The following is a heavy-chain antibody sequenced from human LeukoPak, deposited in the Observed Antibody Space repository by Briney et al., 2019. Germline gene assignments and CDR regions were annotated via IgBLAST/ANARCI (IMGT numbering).Heavy chain of an antibody. J-gene: IGHJ5*02. D-gene: IGHD6-13*01. Sequence: GGSLRLSCAASGFSFSDYTMHWVRQAPGKGLEWVAFISNDGNNKYSADAVKGRFTISRDNSKNTLYLQMNSLRAEDTAVYYCAKSGYSSSWSNAAVYNWFDPWGQGTLVTVSS. CDR3: AKSGYSSSWSNAAVYNWFDP. V-gene: IGHV3-30*04. CDR2: ISNDGNNK. CDR1: GFSFSDYT.